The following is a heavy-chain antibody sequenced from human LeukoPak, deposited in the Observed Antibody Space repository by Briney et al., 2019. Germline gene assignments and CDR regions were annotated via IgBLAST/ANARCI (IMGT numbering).Heavy chain of an antibody. Sequence: SETLSLTCAVYGGSFSGYYWSWIRQPPGKGLEWIGEINHSGSTNYNPSLKSRVTMSVDTSKNQFSLKLSSVTAADTAMYYCARDCGGNCYFDYWGQGTLVTVSS. CDR1: GGSFSGYY. CDR2: INHSGST. V-gene: IGHV4-34*01. CDR3: ARDCGGNCYFDY. J-gene: IGHJ4*02. D-gene: IGHD4-23*01.